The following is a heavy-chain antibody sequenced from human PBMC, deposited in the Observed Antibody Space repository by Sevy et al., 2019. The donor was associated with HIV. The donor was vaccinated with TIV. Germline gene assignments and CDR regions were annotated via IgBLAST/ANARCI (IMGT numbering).Heavy chain of an antibody. D-gene: IGHD3-22*01. CDR1: GYSFTSHW. V-gene: IGHV5-51*01. Sequence: GESRKISCKGSGYSFTSHWLGWVRRMPGKGLEWMGIIYPDDSDTKYSLSFQGQVTFSAAKSISTAYLQWNSLKASDNAMYYCATSRSGYFDSRGYYIYWGQGTLVTVSS. CDR3: ATSRSGYFDSRGYYIY. J-gene: IGHJ4*02. CDR2: IYPDDSDT.